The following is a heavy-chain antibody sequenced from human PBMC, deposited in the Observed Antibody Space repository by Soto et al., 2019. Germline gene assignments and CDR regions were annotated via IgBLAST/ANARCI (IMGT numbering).Heavy chain of an antibody. CDR3: ARWTVPLDIVVLPAASFDF. D-gene: IGHD2-2*01. V-gene: IGHV1-2*02. J-gene: IGHJ4*02. CDR1: GYTFTAYY. Sequence: QVQLVQSGAEVKKPGASVKVSCKASGYTFTAYYIHWVRQAPGQGLEWMGWINPNSGGTNYAQKFQGRVAMTRDTSISTAYMELSRLRSDDTAVDYCARWTVPLDIVVLPAASFDFWGQGALVTVSS. CDR2: INPNSGGT.